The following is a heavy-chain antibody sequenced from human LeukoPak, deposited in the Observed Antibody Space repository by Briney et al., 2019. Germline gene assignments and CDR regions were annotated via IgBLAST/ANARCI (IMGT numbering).Heavy chain of an antibody. Sequence: SETLSLTCVVYGGSFSGYYWSWIRQPPGKGLEWIGEINHSGSTNYNPSLKSRVTISVDTSKNQFSLKLSSVTAADTAVYYCARAYSSSSKYYYMDVWGKGTTVTVSS. CDR2: INHSGST. D-gene: IGHD6-6*01. J-gene: IGHJ6*03. CDR1: GGSFSGYY. CDR3: ARAYSSSSKYYYMDV. V-gene: IGHV4-34*01.